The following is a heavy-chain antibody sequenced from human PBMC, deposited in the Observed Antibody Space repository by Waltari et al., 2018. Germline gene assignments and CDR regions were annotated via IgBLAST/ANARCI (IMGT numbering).Heavy chain of an antibody. Sequence: QVQLQESGPGLVKPSETLSLTCTVSGGSISSHYWSWIRQPPGKGLEWIGYIYYSGSTNYNPSLKSRVTISVDTSKNQFSLKLSSVTAADTAVYYCARAYCSGGSCYWFDPWGQGTLVTVSS. V-gene: IGHV4-59*11. CDR2: IYYSGST. CDR1: GGSISSHY. D-gene: IGHD2-15*01. J-gene: IGHJ5*02. CDR3: ARAYCSGGSCYWFDP.